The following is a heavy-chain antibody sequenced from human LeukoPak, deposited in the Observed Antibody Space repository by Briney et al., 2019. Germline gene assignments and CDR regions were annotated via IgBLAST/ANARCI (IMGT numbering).Heavy chain of an antibody. CDR3: AKALPATPKYYYDSSGYYLYFQH. V-gene: IGHV3-30*04. J-gene: IGHJ1*01. CDR2: ISHDGTNK. D-gene: IGHD3-22*01. Sequence: GGSLRLSCAASKFTFSSYTMHWVRQAPGKGLKWVAVISHDGTNKYYADSVKGRFTISRDNSKNTLYLQMNSLRAEDTAVYYCAKALPATPKYYYDSSGYYLYFQHWGQGTLVTVSS. CDR1: KFTFSSYT.